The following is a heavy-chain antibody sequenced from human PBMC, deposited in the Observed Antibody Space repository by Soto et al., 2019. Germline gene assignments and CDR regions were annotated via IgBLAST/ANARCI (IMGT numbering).Heavy chain of an antibody. CDR2: ISSSSSTI. CDR3: ARDPHGGYDSSGYYHFYYGMDV. V-gene: IGHV3-48*02. D-gene: IGHD3-22*01. Sequence: EVQLVESGGGVVQPGGSLRISCAASGFTFRSYSMNWVRQAPGKGLEWVSYISSSSSTIYYADSVKGRFNISRDNAKNSLYLQMNSLRDEDTAVYYCARDPHGGYDSSGYYHFYYGMDVWGQGTTVTVSS. CDR1: GFTFRSYS. J-gene: IGHJ6*02.